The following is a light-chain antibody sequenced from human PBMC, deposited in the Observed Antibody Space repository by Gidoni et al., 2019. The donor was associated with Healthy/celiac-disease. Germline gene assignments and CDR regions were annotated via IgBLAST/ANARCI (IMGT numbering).Light chain of an antibody. Sequence: EIMLTQSPDTLSLSPGERATLSCRASQSVNNNYLAWYQQQPGQAPSLLIDGASTRAAGISESFTGSGSGTDFTLTISRLEPEDFTVYYCQQYGSSPFTFGGGTKVEIK. J-gene: IGKJ4*01. CDR3: QQYGSSPFT. CDR1: QSVNNNY. CDR2: GAS. V-gene: IGKV3-20*01.